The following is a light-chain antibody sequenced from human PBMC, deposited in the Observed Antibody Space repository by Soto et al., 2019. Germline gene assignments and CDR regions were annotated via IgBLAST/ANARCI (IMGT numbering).Light chain of an antibody. Sequence: EIVLTQSPATLSVSLGDSATLSCRASLSVSLSLAWYQMRPGQPPRLLIYGASTRATDIPARFSGSGSGTDFTLTISRLQSEDFAVYFGQQYHIWPSWTVGQGTKGEIK. CDR3: QQYHIWPSWT. J-gene: IGKJ1*01. CDR1: LSVSLS. V-gene: IGKV3-15*01. CDR2: GAS.